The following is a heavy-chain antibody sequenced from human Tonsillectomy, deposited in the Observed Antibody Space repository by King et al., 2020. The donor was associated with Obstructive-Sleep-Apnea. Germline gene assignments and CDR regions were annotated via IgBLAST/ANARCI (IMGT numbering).Heavy chain of an antibody. J-gene: IGHJ3*02. D-gene: IGHD6-19*01. CDR1: GFTFSDYA. CDR3: ARVFRESSGSSPPGAFDI. CDR2: ISYDGSNK. V-gene: IGHV3-30*04. Sequence: VQLVESGGGVVQPGRSLRLSCAASGFTFSDYAMHWVRQAPGKGLEWVAVISYDGSNKYYADSVKGRFTISRDNSKNTLYLQMNSLRAEDTAMYYCARVFRESSGSSPPGAFDIWGQGTMVTVSS.